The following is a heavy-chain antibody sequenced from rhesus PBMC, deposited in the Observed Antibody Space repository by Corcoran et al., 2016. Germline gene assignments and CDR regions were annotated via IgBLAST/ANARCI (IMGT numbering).Heavy chain of an antibody. CDR1: GFIFSSYG. J-gene: IGHJ6*01. Sequence: EVQLVESGGGLVQPGGSLRLSCAASGFIFSSYGMHWVRQAPGKGLEWEAVISYDGSKKNYADSVKDRFTISRDNSKNMLYLQMNNLKLEDTAVYYCARPDSGSYYYGLDSWGQGVVVTVSS. CDR3: ARPDSGSYYYGLDS. V-gene: IGHV3-54*02. CDR2: ISYDGSKK. D-gene: IGHD3-16*01.